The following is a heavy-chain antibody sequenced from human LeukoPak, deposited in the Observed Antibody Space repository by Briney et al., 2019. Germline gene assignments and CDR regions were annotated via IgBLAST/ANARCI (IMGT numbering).Heavy chain of an antibody. CDR1: GGTFSSYA. CDR2: IIPIFGTA. D-gene: IGHD2-2*01. J-gene: IGHJ5*02. CDR3: ASKYCSSTSCYELSNWFDP. V-gene: IGHV1-69*06. Sequence: GSPVKVSCKASGGTFSSYAISWVRQAPGQGLEWMGGIIPIFGTANYAQKFQGRVTITADKSTSTAYMELSSLRSEDTAVYYCASKYCSSTSCYELSNWFDPWGQGTLVTVSS.